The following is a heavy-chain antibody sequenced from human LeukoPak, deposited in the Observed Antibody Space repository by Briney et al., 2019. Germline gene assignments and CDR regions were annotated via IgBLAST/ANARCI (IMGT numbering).Heavy chain of an antibody. CDR2: IYYSGST. V-gene: IGHV4-31*03. CDR3: ARLLEQLVPGYYSYYYMDV. J-gene: IGHJ6*03. CDR1: GGSISSGGYY. D-gene: IGHD6-6*01. Sequence: PSETLSLTCTVSGGSISSGGYYWSWIRQHPGKGLEWIGYIYYSGSTYYNPSLKSRVTISVDTSKNQFSLKLSSVTAADTAVYYCARLLEQLVPGYYSYYYMDVWGKGTTVTVSS.